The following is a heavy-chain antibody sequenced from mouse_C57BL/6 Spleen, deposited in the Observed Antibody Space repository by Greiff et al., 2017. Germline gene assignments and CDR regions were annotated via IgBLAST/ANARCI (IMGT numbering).Heavy chain of an antibody. D-gene: IGHD2-5*01. Sequence: DVMLVESGGGLVKPGGSLKLSCAASGFTFSDYGMHWVRQAPEKGLEWVAYISSGSSTIYYADTVKGRFTISRYNAKYTLFQQMTSLRSEDTAMYYCARATIVTRYFDVWGTGTTVTVSS. CDR2: ISSGSSTI. V-gene: IGHV5-17*01. J-gene: IGHJ1*03. CDR3: ARATIVTRYFDV. CDR1: GFTFSDYG.